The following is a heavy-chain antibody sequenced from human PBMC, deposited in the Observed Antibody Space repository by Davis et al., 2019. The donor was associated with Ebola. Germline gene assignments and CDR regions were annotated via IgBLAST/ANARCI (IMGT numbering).Heavy chain of an antibody. CDR2: ISHSGST. Sequence: SETLSLTCAVSGGSISSSNWWSWVRQPPGKGLEWIGEISHSGSTNYNPSLRSRVTISIDKSEKQFSLKLSSVTAADTAVYYCARGVGGYCSSTSCRAEYYYGMDVWGQGTTVTVSS. J-gene: IGHJ6*02. CDR3: ARGVGGYCSSTSCRAEYYYGMDV. D-gene: IGHD2-2*01. CDR1: GGSISSSNW. V-gene: IGHV4-4*02.